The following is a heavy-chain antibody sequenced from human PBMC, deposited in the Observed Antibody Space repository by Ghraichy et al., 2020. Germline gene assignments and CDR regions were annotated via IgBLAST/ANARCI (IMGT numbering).Heavy chain of an antibody. J-gene: IGHJ4*02. V-gene: IGHV4-39*01. Sequence: SQTLSLTCTVSGGSISSSSYYWGWIRQPPGKGLEWIGSIYYSGSTYYNPSLKSRVTISVDTSKNQFSLKLSSVTAADTAVYYCASLGQRGQHDYWGQGTLVTVSS. CDR2: IYYSGST. CDR3: ASLGQRGQHDY. CDR1: GGSISSSSYY.